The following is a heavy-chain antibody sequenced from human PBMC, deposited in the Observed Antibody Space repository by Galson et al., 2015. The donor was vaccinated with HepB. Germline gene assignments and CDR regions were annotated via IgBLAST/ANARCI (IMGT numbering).Heavy chain of an antibody. CDR2: INSYNNNT. D-gene: IGHD2-15*01. J-gene: IGHJ4*02. Sequence: SVKVSCKASGYSFTSYGIAWVRQAPGQGLEWMGWINSYNNNTNFAQKFQGRVTMTTDTSTSTAYMDLRSLRSDATAVYHCARLRKQGGYLDYWGQGTLVTVSS. CDR3: ARLRKQGGYLDY. CDR1: GYSFTSYG. V-gene: IGHV1-18*04.